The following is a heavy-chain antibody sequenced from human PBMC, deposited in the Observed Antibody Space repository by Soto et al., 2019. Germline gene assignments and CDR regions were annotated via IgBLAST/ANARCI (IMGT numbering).Heavy chain of an antibody. V-gene: IGHV3-23*01. CDR3: ARGQAYYYDSSGSSIDY. CDR2: ITATGDRT. J-gene: IGHJ4*02. CDR1: GFRFSSYS. Sequence: GGSLRLSCADSGFRFSSYSMSWVRQTPGKGLEWVAAITATGDRTYYADSVTGRFTISRDNSKNSLYLQMNSLRAEDTAVYYCARGQAYYYDSSGSSIDYWGQGTLVTVSS. D-gene: IGHD3-22*01.